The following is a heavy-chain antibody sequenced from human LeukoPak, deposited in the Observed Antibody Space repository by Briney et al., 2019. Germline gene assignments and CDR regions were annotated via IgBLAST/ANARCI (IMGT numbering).Heavy chain of an antibody. Sequence: GGSLRLSCAASGFTFGSYSMNWVRQAPGKGLEWVLSIGNSGDYTNYADSVKGRFSISSDNAKNSLYLQMNSLRAEDTAVYYCARGGGIYYSGYWGQGTLVTVSS. D-gene: IGHD2-15*01. V-gene: IGHV3-21*01. CDR2: IGNSGDYT. CDR1: GFTFGSYS. J-gene: IGHJ4*02. CDR3: ARGGGIYYSGY.